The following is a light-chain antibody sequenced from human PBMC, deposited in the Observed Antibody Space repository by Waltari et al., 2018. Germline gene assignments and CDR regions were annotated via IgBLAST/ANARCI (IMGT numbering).Light chain of an antibody. CDR3: QSYDSSLSGVV. CDR2: GNS. V-gene: IGLV1-40*01. Sequence: QSVLTQPPSVSGAPGQRVTISCTGSSSNIGAGYDVHWYQQLPGTAPKLLIYGNSNRASGVPDRCSGSKSGTSASLAITGLQAEDEADYYCQSYDSSLSGVVFGGGTKLTVL. J-gene: IGLJ2*01. CDR1: SSNIGAGYD.